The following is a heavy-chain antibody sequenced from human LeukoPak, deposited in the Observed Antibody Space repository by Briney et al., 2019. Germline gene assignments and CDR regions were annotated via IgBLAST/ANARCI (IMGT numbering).Heavy chain of an antibody. CDR3: ARGWVSSAPPFFDS. CDR1: GGSISSYY. Sequence: SETLSLTCTVSGGSISSYYWSWIRQPPGKGLEWIGEINHSGSTNYNPSLKSRVTISVDTSKNQFSLKLSSVTAADTAVYYCARGWVSSAPPFFDSGGQEPLAPVS. V-gene: IGHV4-34*01. J-gene: IGHJ4*02. D-gene: IGHD3-22*01. CDR2: INHSGST.